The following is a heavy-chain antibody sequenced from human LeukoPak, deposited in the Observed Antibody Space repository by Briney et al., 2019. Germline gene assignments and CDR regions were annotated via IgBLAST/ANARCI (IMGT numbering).Heavy chain of an antibody. J-gene: IGHJ4*02. D-gene: IGHD3-10*01. Sequence: GESLKISCKVSGDNFASYRIGWVRQLPGKGLEWMGFIYPGDSETKNSPSFQGQVTMSADKSTSTAYLQWSSLKASDTAIYYCARLGLGSGSSCDYWGQGTLVIVSS. CDR3: ARLGLGSGSSCDY. CDR1: GDNFASYR. CDR2: IYPGDSET. V-gene: IGHV5-51*01.